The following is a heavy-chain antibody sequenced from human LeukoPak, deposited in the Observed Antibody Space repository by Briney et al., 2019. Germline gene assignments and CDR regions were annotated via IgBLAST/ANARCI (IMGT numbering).Heavy chain of an antibody. V-gene: IGHV3-7*01. CDR1: GFTFSSYW. D-gene: IGHD2-21*01. CDR3: ARPGLAYCGADCYSTEGYYFDY. CDR2: IKQDGSEK. Sequence: GGSLRLSCAASGFTFSSYWMSWVRQAPGKGLEWVANIKQDGSEKYYVDSVKGRFTISRDNAKNSLYLQMNSLRAEDTAEYYCARPGLAYCGADCYSTEGYYFDYWSQGTLVTVSS. J-gene: IGHJ4*02.